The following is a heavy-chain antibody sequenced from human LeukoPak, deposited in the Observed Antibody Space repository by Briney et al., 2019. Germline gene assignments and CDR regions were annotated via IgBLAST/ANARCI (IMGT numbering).Heavy chain of an antibody. CDR1: GFTFSNYN. V-gene: IGHV3-23*01. CDR3: VRGTGDGRHAFDI. J-gene: IGHJ3*02. Sequence: AGGSLRLSCAASGFTFSNYNMAWVRQAPGKGLEWVSAIGGSDGGTHYADSVRGRFTISRDNSKNTMYLQMNSLRAEDTAVYFCVRGTGDGRHAFDIWGQGTMVTVSS. D-gene: IGHD7-27*01. CDR2: IGGSDGGT.